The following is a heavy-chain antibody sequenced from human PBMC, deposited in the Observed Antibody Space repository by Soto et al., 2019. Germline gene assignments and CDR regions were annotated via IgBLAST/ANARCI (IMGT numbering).Heavy chain of an antibody. V-gene: IGHV4-30-4*01. CDR3: ARQPWGSSSSNWFDP. CDR1: GGSISSGDYY. Sequence: QVQLQESGPGLVKPSQTLSLTCTVSGGSISSGDYYWSWIRQPPGKGLEWIGYIYYSGSTYYNPSLKSRVTISVYTSKNQFSLKLSSVTAADTAVYYCARQPWGSSSSNWFDPWGQGTLVTVSS. CDR2: IYYSGST. D-gene: IGHD6-6*01. J-gene: IGHJ5*02.